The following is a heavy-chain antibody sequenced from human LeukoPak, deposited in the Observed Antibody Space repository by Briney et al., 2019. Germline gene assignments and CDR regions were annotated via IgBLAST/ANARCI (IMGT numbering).Heavy chain of an antibody. D-gene: IGHD3-10*01. CDR1: GGSISSGGYY. J-gene: IGHJ5*02. Sequence: PSQTLSLTCTVSGGSISSGGYYWSWIRQHPGKGLEWIGYIYYSGSTYYNPSLKSRVTISVDTSKNQFSLKLSSVTAADTAVYYCARQGLVLLWFGELGAGGNWFDPWAREPWSPSPQ. CDR2: IYYSGST. V-gene: IGHV4-31*03. CDR3: ARQGLVLLWFGELGAGGNWFDP.